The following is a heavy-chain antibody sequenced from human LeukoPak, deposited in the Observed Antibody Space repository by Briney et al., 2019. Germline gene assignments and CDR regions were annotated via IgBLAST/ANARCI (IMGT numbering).Heavy chain of an antibody. Sequence: PSETLSLTCTVSGYSISSGYYWGWIRQPPGKELEWIGYIYESGSTDYNPSLRSRVTISRDTSKNQVSLKLTSVTTADTAVYYYARDRYYHDSSGYYEFWGQGTLVTVSS. CDR1: GYSISSGYY. D-gene: IGHD3-22*01. CDR2: IYESGST. J-gene: IGHJ4*02. CDR3: ARDRYYHDSSGYYEF. V-gene: IGHV4-38-2*02.